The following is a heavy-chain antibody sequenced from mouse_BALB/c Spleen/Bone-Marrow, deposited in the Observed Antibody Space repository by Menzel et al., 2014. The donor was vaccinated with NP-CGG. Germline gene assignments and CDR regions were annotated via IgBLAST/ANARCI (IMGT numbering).Heavy chain of an antibody. D-gene: IGHD1-1*01. J-gene: IGHJ1*01. CDR2: IYSGGST. V-gene: IGHV5-6-5*01. Sequence: EVQRVESGGGLVKPGGSLKLSCAASGFTFSTYAMSWVRQTPEKRLEWVASIYSGGSTYYPDSVKGRFTISRDNARNILYLQMNSLRSEDTVMYYCARRYYGYWYFDVWGAGTTVTVSS. CDR1: GFTFSTYA. CDR3: ARRYYGYWYFDV.